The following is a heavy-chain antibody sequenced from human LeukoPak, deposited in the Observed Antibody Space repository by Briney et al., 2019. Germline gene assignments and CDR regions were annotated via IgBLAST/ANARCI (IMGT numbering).Heavy chain of an antibody. V-gene: IGHV3-23*01. CDR1: GFTVSSNS. Sequence: PGGSLRLSCTVSGFTVSSNSMSWVRQAPGKGLEWVSAISGSGGSTYYADSVKGRFTISRDNSKNTLYLQMNSLRAEDTAVYYCAKIAAAGTSDYWGQGTLVTVSS. CDR3: AKIAAAGTSDY. D-gene: IGHD6-13*01. CDR2: ISGSGGST. J-gene: IGHJ4*02.